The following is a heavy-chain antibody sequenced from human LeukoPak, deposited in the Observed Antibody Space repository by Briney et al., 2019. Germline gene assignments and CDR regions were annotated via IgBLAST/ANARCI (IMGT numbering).Heavy chain of an antibody. CDR1: GFTFSSYA. Sequence: QPGGSLRPSCAASGFTFSSYALSWVRQAPGKGLEWVSAISDNGGTTFYADSVKGRFTITRDNSKNTLYVQMNSLRGEDTAVYYCAKDYGPKQLVFLDSWGQGTLVTVSS. CDR2: ISDNGGTT. V-gene: IGHV3-23*01. J-gene: IGHJ4*02. D-gene: IGHD6-13*01. CDR3: AKDYGPKQLVFLDS.